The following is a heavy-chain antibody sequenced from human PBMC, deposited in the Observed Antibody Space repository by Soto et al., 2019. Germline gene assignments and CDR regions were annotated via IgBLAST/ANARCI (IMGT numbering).Heavy chain of an antibody. CDR3: ARGMGDYGGNYYYYYGMDV. CDR2: IYCSGST. D-gene: IGHD4-17*01. CDR1: GGSVSSGSYY. Sequence: KTSETLSLTCTVSGGSVSSGSYYWSWIRQPPGKGLEWIGYIYCSGSTNYNPSLKSRVTISVDTSKNQFSLKMSSVTAADTAVYYCARGMGDYGGNYYYYYGMDVWGQGTTVTVSS. J-gene: IGHJ6*02. V-gene: IGHV4-61*01.